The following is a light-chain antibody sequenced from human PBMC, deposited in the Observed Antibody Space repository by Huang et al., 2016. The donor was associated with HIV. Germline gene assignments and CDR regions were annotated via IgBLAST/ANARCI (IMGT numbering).Light chain of an antibody. CDR2: VAS. CDR3: QQSYSALGLT. Sequence: DIQMTQSPSSLSASVGDRVTIACRASQSIGTYLNWYQQKPGKAPRLRINVASSLQSGVPSRFSGSGSGTDFTLTISSLQPEDFETYYCQQSYSALGLTFGGGTKVEIK. CDR1: QSIGTY. J-gene: IGKJ4*01. V-gene: IGKV1-39*01.